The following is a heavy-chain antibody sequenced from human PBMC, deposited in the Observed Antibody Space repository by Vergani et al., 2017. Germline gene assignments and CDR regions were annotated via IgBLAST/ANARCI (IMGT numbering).Heavy chain of an antibody. V-gene: IGHV3-48*01. CDR2: ISSSSSTI. Sequence: EVQLVESGGGLVQPGGSLRLSCAASGFTFSSYSMNWVRQAPGKGLEWVSYISSSSSTIYYADSVKGRFTISRDNAKNSLYLQMNSLRVEDTGVYYCARARXIETCYMSNWLDSWGQGTLVTVSS. CDR3: ARARXIETCYMSNWLDS. J-gene: IGHJ5*01. CDR1: GFTFSSYS. D-gene: IGHD3-9*01.